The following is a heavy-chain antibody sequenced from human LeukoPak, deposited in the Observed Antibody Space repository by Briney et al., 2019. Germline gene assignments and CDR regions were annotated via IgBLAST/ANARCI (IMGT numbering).Heavy chain of an antibody. CDR3: SADCSSTSCYGGAFDI. J-gene: IGHJ3*02. D-gene: IGHD2-2*01. CDR2: IYTSGST. CDR1: GGSISSYY. V-gene: IGHV4-4*07. Sequence: PSETLSLTCTVSGGSISSYYWSWIRQPAGKGLEWIGRIYTSGSTNYNPSLKSRVTMSVDTSKNQFSLKLSSVTAADTAVYYCSADCSSTSCYGGAFDIWGQGTMVTVPS.